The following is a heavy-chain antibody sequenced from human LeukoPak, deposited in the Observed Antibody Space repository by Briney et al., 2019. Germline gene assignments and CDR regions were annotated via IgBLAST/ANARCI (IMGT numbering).Heavy chain of an antibody. CDR2: ISGSGGST. D-gene: IGHD3-22*01. CDR1: GFTFSSYA. V-gene: IGHV3-23*01. CDR3: AKDPVFKYYYDSSGYPDY. J-gene: IGHJ4*02. Sequence: LSGGSLRLSCAASGFTFSSYAMSWVRQAPGKGLEWVSAISGSGGSTHHADSVKGRFTISRDNSKNTLYLQMNSLRAEDTAVYYCAKDPVFKYYYDSSGYPDYWGQGTLVTVSS.